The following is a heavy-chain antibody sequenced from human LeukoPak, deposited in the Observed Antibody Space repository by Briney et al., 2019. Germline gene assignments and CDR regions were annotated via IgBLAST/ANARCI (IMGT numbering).Heavy chain of an antibody. CDR3: ARIPRRYSYGSYYFDY. V-gene: IGHV4-34*01. Sequence: SGTLCLTCAVSGGSFRGYSSSWIRQPPGKGLEWVEEINLSGSTKSNPSPKSRVTISVETSKNHFSLKLSSVTAADTAVYYRARIPRRYSYGSYYFDYWGQGTLVTVSS. D-gene: IGHD5-18*01. J-gene: IGHJ4*02. CDR2: INLSGST. CDR1: GGSFRGYS.